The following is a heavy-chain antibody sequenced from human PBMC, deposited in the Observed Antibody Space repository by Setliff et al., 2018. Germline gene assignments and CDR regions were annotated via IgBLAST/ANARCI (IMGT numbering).Heavy chain of an antibody. CDR3: ARDRQYCTSLSCLNSYFYYYAMDF. CDR2: IYYSGST. D-gene: IGHD2-8*01. CDR1: GDSISSSSYY. V-gene: IGHV4-39*02. J-gene: IGHJ6*02. Sequence: SETLSLTCTVSGDSISSSSYYWGWIRQPPGKGLEWIGCIYYSGSTYYNPSLKSRVTISVDTSKNQFSLKLTSVTAADTAVYYCARDRQYCTSLSCLNSYFYYYAMDFWGQGTTVTVSS.